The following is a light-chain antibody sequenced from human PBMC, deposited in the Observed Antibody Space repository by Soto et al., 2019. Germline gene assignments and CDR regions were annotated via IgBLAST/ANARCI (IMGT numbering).Light chain of an antibody. CDR1: QGIRND. V-gene: IGKV1-6*01. CDR2: AAS. J-gene: IGKJ1*01. CDR3: LKDYTYPWT. Sequence: AIQMTQSPSSLSASVGDRVTITCRASQGIRNDLGWYQQKPGKAPKLLISAASSLQSGVPSRFSGSGSGTDFTLTISSLQPEDFATHYCLKDYTYPWTFGQGTKVEIK.